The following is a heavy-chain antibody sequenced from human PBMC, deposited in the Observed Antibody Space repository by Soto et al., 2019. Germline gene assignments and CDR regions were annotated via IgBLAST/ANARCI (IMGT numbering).Heavy chain of an antibody. J-gene: IGHJ6*02. CDR3: TDGLDV. CDR2: VTSKADGGTT. V-gene: IGHV3-15*01. CDR1: GFTFSSSS. Sequence: GGSLRLSCAASGFTFSSSSMTWVRQAPGKGLEWVGSVTSKADGGTTDYAAPVKGRFTISRDDSENMLFLQMNSLKTEDTAVYYCTDGLDVWGPGTTVTVSS.